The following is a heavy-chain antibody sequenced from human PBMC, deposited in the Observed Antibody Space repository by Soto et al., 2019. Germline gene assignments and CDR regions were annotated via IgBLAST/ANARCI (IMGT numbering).Heavy chain of an antibody. D-gene: IGHD4-4*01. J-gene: IGHJ4*02. Sequence: SETLSLTCTVSGGSVSSGSYYWSWIRQPPGKGLEWIGYIYYSGSTNYTPSLKSRVTISVDTSKNQFSLKLSSVTAADTAVYYCARGADSNCWLYGPLCLDYWGQGXLVTVYS. CDR2: IYYSGST. V-gene: IGHV4-61*01. CDR3: ARGADSNCWLYGPLCLDY. CDR1: GGSVSSGSYY.